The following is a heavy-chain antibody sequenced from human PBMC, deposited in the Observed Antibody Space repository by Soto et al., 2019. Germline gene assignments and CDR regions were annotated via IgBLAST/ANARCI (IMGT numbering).Heavy chain of an antibody. Sequence: QVQLVQSGAEVKKPGSSVKVSCKASGGTFSSYAISWVRQAPGQGLEWMGGIIPIFGTANYAQKFQGRVTITADESTSTAYMELSSLRCEDTAVYYCASPHCSSTSCPNDAFDIWGQGTMVTVSS. CDR2: IIPIFGTA. D-gene: IGHD2-2*01. V-gene: IGHV1-69*01. CDR1: GGTFSSYA. CDR3: ASPHCSSTSCPNDAFDI. J-gene: IGHJ3*02.